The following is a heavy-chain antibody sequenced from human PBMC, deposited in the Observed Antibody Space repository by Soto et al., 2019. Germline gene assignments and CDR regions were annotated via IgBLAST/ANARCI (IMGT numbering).Heavy chain of an antibody. J-gene: IGHJ4*02. CDR3: ARGPLMMTTVTTKFDC. V-gene: IGHV4-59*01. CDR2: ISYSGST. CDR1: GGSISGYY. D-gene: IGHD4-4*01. Sequence: PSETLSLTCTVSGGSISGYYWSWIRQPPGKGLEWIGWISYSGSTNYNTSLKSRITISVDTSKNQFSLKVSSVTAADTAVDYCARGPLMMTTVTTKFDCWGQGTLVTVS.